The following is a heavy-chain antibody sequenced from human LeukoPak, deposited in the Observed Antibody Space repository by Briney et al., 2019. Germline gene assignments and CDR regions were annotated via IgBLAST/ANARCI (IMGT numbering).Heavy chain of an antibody. CDR2: IAPSDSYT. D-gene: IGHD3-22*01. J-gene: IGHJ5*02. V-gene: IGHV5-10-1*01. Sequence: GESLMISCKVSGYSFPSYWITWERQVPCKGLEWMGRIAPSDSYTNYNPSFEGHVTMSVEKSITTVYLQWSSLKASDTAMYYCVRQPPGVYDTTQNWFDPWGQGTLVTVSS. CDR1: GYSFPSYW. CDR3: VRQPPGVYDTTQNWFDP.